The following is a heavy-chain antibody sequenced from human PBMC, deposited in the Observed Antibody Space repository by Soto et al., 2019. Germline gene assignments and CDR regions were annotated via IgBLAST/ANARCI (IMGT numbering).Heavy chain of an antibody. D-gene: IGHD6-13*01. J-gene: IGHJ5*02. CDR3: ARAGINWLDP. CDR1: GYVFTSFH. CDR2: INPSDGRP. Sequence: QVQLVQSGTEVKKPGASVKLSCKASGYVFTSFHMHWVRQAPGQGLEWMGLINPSDGRPEYAHKFQGRVNTASDTSETTVYMVLNTLRSEDTVVYYCARAGINWLDPWGQGTPVSVSA. V-gene: IGHV1-46*01.